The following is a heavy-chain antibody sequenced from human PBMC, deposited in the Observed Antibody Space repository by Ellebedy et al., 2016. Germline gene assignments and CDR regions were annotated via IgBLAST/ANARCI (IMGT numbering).Heavy chain of an antibody. J-gene: IGHJ6*02. CDR3: ARARTYYDFWSPYYYYYGMDV. V-gene: IGHV4-39*01. CDR2: IYYSGST. Sequence: GSLRLSCTVSGGSISSSSYYWGWIRQPPGKGLEWIGRIYYSGSTYYNPSLKSRVTISVDTSKNQFSLKLSSVTAADTAVYYCARARTYYDFWSPYYYYYGMDVWGQGTTVTVSS. CDR1: GGSISSSSYY. D-gene: IGHD3-3*01.